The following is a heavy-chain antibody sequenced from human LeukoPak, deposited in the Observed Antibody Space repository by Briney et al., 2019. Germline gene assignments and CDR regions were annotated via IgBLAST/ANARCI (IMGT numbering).Heavy chain of an antibody. V-gene: IGHV3-30*18. D-gene: IGHD5-24*01. J-gene: IGHJ3*02. Sequence: TGGSLRLSCAASGFTFSSYDMHWVRQAPGKGLEWVSVISSDENNKYYAHSVKGRFTISRDNSKNTLYLQMSSLRPEDTAVYYCAKEGRWLQLGGAFDIWGQGTMVTVSS. CDR1: GFTFSSYD. CDR3: AKEGRWLQLGGAFDI. CDR2: ISSDENNK.